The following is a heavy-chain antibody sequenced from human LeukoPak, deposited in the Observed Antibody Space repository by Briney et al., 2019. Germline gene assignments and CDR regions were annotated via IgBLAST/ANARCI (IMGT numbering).Heavy chain of an antibody. J-gene: IGHJ4*02. Sequence: GGSLRLSCAASGFTFSTFAMSWVRQAPGKGLEWVSRISNAAGTTNYADSVKGRFTIYRDNNKNILYLQMNSLRAEDTAEYYCAKGGYDYVEVAYFDYWGQGTLVTVSS. V-gene: IGHV3-23*01. CDR2: ISNAAGTT. CDR3: AKGGYDYVEVAYFDY. D-gene: IGHD5-12*01. CDR1: GFTFSTFA.